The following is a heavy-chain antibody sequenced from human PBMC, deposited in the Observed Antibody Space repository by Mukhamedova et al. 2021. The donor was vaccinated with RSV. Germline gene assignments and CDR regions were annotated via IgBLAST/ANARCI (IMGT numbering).Heavy chain of an antibody. J-gene: IGHJ4*02. Sequence: YADSVRGRFTISRDNSKSTLSLQMDTLRSEDTAVYFCASQSRSWYVDYWGQGTLVTVSS. V-gene: IGHV3-30*01. D-gene: IGHD6-13*01. CDR3: ASQSRSWYVDY.